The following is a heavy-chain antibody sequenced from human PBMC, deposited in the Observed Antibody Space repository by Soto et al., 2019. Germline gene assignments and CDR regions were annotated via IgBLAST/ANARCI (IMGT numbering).Heavy chain of an antibody. V-gene: IGHV4-4*02. Sequence: QVRLQESGPGLVKPSGTLSLTCTVSGAPVVNDNWWSWIRQPPGKGLEWIAEIHHSGSANYSPSLQSRLPLSVDKSNNQFSLILNSGTAAGPAVYFCAGGGGGGNWWGQGTLVTVSS. D-gene: IGHD1-20*01. CDR2: IHHSGSA. CDR1: GAPVVNDNW. J-gene: IGHJ4*02. CDR3: AGGGGGGNW.